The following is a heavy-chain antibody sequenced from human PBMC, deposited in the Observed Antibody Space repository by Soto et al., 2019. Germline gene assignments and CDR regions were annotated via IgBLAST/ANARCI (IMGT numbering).Heavy chain of an antibody. V-gene: IGHV1-18*01. J-gene: IGHJ4*02. Sequence: QVHLVQSGAEVKKPGASVKVSCKGSGYAFTTYGITWVRQAPGQGLEWMGWISAHNGNTNYAQKPQGRLTVTRDTSTSPAYMELRRLRPDDTAVYYCARGRYGDYWGQGALVTVSS. CDR2: ISAHNGNT. CDR1: GYAFTTYG. CDR3: ARGRYGDY. D-gene: IGHD1-1*01.